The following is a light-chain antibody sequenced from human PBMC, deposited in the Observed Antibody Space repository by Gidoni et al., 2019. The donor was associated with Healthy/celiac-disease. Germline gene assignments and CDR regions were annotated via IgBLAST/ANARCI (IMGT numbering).Light chain of an antibody. Sequence: EIVLPPSPATLSLSPGERATLSCRASQSVSSYLAWYQQKPGQAPRLLIYDASNRATGIPARFSGSGSGTDFTLTISSLAPEDFAVYYCQQRSNWPPSITFGQGTRLEIK. CDR2: DAS. J-gene: IGKJ5*01. CDR3: QQRSNWPPSIT. V-gene: IGKV3-11*01. CDR1: QSVSSY.